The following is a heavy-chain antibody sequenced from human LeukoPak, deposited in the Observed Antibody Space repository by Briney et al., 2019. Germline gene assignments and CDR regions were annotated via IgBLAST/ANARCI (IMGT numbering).Heavy chain of an antibody. V-gene: IGHV3-30*04. D-gene: IGHD5-18*01. CDR3: ARNRGVYNYDALDY. CDR1: GFTFCFHA. Sequence: TGRSLRLSCAASGFTFCFHAMHWVRQTPGKGLEWVAVFSLDGSNKYYADSVKGRFIISRDNSKNTLYLQMNSLRAEDTAMYYCARNRGVYNYDALDYWGQGTLVAVSS. J-gene: IGHJ4*02. CDR2: FSLDGSNK.